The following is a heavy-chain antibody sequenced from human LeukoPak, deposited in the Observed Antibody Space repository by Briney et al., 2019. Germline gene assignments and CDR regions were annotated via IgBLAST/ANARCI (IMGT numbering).Heavy chain of an antibody. V-gene: IGHV4-30-4*01. CDR3: ARVKGYSYGHDY. CDR1: GGSISSGDYY. D-gene: IGHD5-18*01. CDR2: IYYSGST. Sequence: PSETLSLTCTVSGGSISSGDYYWSWIRQPPGKGLEWIGYIYYSGSTYYNPSLKSRVTISVDTSKNQFSLKLSSVTAADTAVYYCARVKGYSYGHDYWGQGTLVTVSS. J-gene: IGHJ4*02.